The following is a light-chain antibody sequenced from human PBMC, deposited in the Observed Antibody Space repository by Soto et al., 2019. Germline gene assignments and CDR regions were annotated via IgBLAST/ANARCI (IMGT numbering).Light chain of an antibody. Sequence: DIQMTQSPSTLSASVGDRVTITCRASQSISSWLAWYQQKPGKAPKLLIYDASSLESGVPSRFSGSGSGTEFTLTISSLQPDEFATYYCQEYNSYPWTFGHGTKVEIK. CDR3: QEYNSYPWT. V-gene: IGKV1-5*01. CDR1: QSISSW. J-gene: IGKJ1*01. CDR2: DAS.